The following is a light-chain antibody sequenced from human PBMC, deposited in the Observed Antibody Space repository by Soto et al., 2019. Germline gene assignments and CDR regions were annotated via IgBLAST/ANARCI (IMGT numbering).Light chain of an antibody. V-gene: IGKV1-39*01. CDR3: QQSYSTLIT. CDR2: AAS. J-gene: IGKJ3*01. Sequence: DIQMTQSPSSLSASVGDRVTITCRASQSISSYLNWYQQKPGKAPKLLIYAASSLQSGVPSRFSGRGSGTDFTLTISSLQPEDFATYYCQQSYSTLITFGPGTKVDIK. CDR1: QSISSY.